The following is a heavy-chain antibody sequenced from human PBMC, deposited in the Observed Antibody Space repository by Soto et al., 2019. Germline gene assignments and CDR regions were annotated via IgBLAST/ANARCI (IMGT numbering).Heavy chain of an antibody. D-gene: IGHD3-10*01. CDR1: GFTFSSYA. V-gene: IGHV3-30-3*01. CDR3: GRDRGGYYGSGSLYWYFDF. J-gene: IGHJ2*01. CDR2: ISYDGSNK. Sequence: QVQLVESGGGVVQPGRSLRLSCAASGFTFSSYAMHWVRQAPGKGLEWVAVISYDGSNKYYADSVKGRFTISRDNSKNTQYLQMNSLRAEDTAVYYWGRDRGGYYGSGSLYWYFDFWGRGTLVTVSS.